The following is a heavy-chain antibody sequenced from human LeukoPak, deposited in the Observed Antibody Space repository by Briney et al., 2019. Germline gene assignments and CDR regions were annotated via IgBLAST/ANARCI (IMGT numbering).Heavy chain of an antibody. V-gene: IGHV4-39*01. D-gene: IGHD3-22*01. CDR2: IYYSGST. Sequence: SETLSLTCTVSGGSISSSSYYWGWIRQPPGKGLEWIGSIYYSGSTYYNPSLKSRVTISVDTSKNQFSLKLSSVTAADTAVYYCARRKDYYDSSGYWYFDLWSRGTLVTVSS. J-gene: IGHJ2*01. CDR3: ARRKDYYDSSGYWYFDL. CDR1: GGSISSSSYY.